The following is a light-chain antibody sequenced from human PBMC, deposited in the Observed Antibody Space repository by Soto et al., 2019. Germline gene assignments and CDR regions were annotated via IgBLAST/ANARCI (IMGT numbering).Light chain of an antibody. CDR3: SSYAISSAYV. V-gene: IGLV2-14*01. J-gene: IGLJ1*01. CDR2: DVN. Sequence: QSVLTQPASVSGSPGQWITISCTGTSSDIGAYNYVSWYQQHPGKAPKLLIYDVNYRPSGVSNRLSGSKSGNTASLTISGLQAEDEADYYCSSYAISSAYVFGTGTKVTVL. CDR1: SSDIGAYNY.